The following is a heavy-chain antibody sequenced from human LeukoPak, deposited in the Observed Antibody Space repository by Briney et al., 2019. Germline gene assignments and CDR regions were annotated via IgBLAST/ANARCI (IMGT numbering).Heavy chain of an antibody. CDR1: GFTFSGSA. CDR3: TRHSRDDDFDI. CDR2: IRSKANRYAT. J-gene: IGHJ3*02. V-gene: IGHV3-73*01. Sequence: GSLRLSCAASGFTFSGSAMQWVRQASGKGLEWVGRIRSKANRYATAYAASGKGRFNISRDDFKNTAYLQMNSLKPEDTAVYYCTRHSRDDDFDIWGQGTMVTVSS.